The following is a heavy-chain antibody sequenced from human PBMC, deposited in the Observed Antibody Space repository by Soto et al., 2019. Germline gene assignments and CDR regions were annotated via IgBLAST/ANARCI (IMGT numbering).Heavy chain of an antibody. J-gene: IGHJ6*04. CDR3: AVVATITMGAMDV. V-gene: IGHV3-21*01. Sequence: GGSLRLSCAASGFTFSSYSMNWVRQAPGKGLEWVSSISSSSSYIYYADSVKGRFTISRDNAKNSLYLQMNSLRAEDTAVYYCAVVATITMGAMDVWGKGTTVTVSS. CDR2: ISSSSSYI. D-gene: IGHD5-12*01. CDR1: GFTFSSYS.